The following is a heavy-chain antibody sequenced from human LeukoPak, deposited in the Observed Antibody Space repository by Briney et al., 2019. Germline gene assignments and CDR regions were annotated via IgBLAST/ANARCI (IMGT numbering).Heavy chain of an antibody. Sequence: ASVTVSCKASGYTFTSYYVHWVRQAPGQGLEWMGIINPSGGSTSYAQKFQGRVTMTRDTSTSTVYIELSSLRSEDTAVYYCARDYGLAFDIWGQGTMVTVSS. D-gene: IGHD4-17*01. CDR3: ARDYGLAFDI. CDR2: INPSGGST. CDR1: GYTFTSYY. V-gene: IGHV1-46*01. J-gene: IGHJ3*02.